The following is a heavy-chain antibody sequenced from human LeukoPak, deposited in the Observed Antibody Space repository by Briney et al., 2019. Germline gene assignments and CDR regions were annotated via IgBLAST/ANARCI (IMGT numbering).Heavy chain of an antibody. CDR2: NNGDGSTT. V-gene: IGHV3-74*01. J-gene: IGHJ5*02. Sequence: GGSLRLSCVASGFSFSGYWMYWVRQAPGKGLMYISRNNGDGSTTNYADVVKGRFTMSRDNVKNTLYRQMNSLRVEDTAVYYCARDPRNVGLAPWGQGTLVTVSS. D-gene: IGHD2-15*01. CDR3: ARDPRNVGLAP. CDR1: GFSFSGYW.